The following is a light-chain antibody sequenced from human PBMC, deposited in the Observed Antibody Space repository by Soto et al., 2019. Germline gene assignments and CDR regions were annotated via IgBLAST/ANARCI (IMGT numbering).Light chain of an antibody. J-gene: IGKJ1*01. CDR2: GAS. CDR3: QQYTNWRT. V-gene: IGKV3-15*01. Sequence: EIVMTQSPATLSVSPGERATLSCRASQSVSNNLAWYQQKPGQAPRLLIYGASTRATGIPARFSGSGSGTEFTLTISSLQSEDFAVYYCQQYTNWRTFGQGTKVDIK. CDR1: QSVSNN.